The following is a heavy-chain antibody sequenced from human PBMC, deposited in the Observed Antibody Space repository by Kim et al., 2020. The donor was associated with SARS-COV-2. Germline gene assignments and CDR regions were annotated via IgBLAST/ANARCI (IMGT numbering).Heavy chain of an antibody. V-gene: IGHV4-39*01. Sequence: LKSRVTISVDTSKNQFSLKLSSVTAADTAVYYCARQGWDIVVVPAIPFDPWGQGTLVTVSS. D-gene: IGHD2-2*01. CDR3: ARQGWDIVVVPAIPFDP. J-gene: IGHJ5*02.